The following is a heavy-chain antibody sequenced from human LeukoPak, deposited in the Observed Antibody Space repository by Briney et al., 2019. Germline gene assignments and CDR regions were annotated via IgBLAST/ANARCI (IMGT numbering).Heavy chain of an antibody. CDR3: ARDRWRYGSGSYYNDY. D-gene: IGHD3-10*01. Sequence: AGGSLRLSCAASGFTFSNYNFYWVRQAPGKGLEWVAVIWYDGSNKYYADSVKGRFTISRDNSKNTLYLQMNSLRAEDTAVYYCARDRWRYGSGSYYNDYWGQGTLVTVSS. CDR1: GFTFSNYN. CDR2: IWYDGSNK. V-gene: IGHV3-33*08. J-gene: IGHJ4*02.